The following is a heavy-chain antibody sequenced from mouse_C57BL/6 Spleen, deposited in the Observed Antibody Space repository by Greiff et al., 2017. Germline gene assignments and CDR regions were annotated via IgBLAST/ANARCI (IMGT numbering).Heavy chain of an antibody. Sequence: EVQLQQSGPELVKPGASVKIPCKASGYTFTDYNMDWVKQSHGKSLEWIGDINPNNGGTIYNQKFKGKATLTVDKSSSTAYMELRSLTSEDTAVYYCARKRGFYGNYFAYWGQGTLVTVSA. CDR3: ARKRGFYGNYFAY. D-gene: IGHD2-1*01. J-gene: IGHJ3*01. CDR1: GYTFTDYN. V-gene: IGHV1-18*01. CDR2: INPNNGGT.